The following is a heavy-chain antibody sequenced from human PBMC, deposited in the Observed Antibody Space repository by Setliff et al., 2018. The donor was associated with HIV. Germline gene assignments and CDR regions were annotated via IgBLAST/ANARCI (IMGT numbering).Heavy chain of an antibody. V-gene: IGHV7-4-1*02. Sequence: GASVKVSCKASGYTFTSYGMSWVRQAPGQGLEWMGWINTYTGNPTYAQDFTGRFVFSLDTSVSTVYLQMNSLRADDTGFYYCARGDGGLDSWGQGTLVTVSS. J-gene: IGHJ4*02. CDR1: GYTFTSYG. D-gene: IGHD3-3*01. CDR2: INTYTGNP. CDR3: ARGDGGLDS.